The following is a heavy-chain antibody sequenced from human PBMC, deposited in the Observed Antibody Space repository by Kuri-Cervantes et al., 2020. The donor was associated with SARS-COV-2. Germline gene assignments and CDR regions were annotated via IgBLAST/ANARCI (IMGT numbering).Heavy chain of an antibody. CDR3: AGEKEPLT. D-gene: IGHD1-14*01. J-gene: IGHJ4*02. CDR1: GFTFSSYA. CDR2: IWYDGSNK. V-gene: IGHV3-33*08. Sequence: GGSLRLSCAASGFTFSSYAMSWVRQAPGKGLEWVAVIWYDGSNKYYADSVKGRFTISRDNSKNTLYLQMNSLRVEDTAVYYCAGEKEPLTWGQGTLVTVSS.